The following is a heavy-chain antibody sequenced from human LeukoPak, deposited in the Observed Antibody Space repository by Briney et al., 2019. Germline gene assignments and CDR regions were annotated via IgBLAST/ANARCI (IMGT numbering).Heavy chain of an antibody. CDR3: AVNGVAAYYFDY. Sequence: PGGSLRLSCAASGFTFSSYSMNWVRQAPGKGLEWVSLISSSSSSIFYADSVKGRFTISRDSAKNSLYLQMSSLRGEDTAVYYCAVNGVAAYYFDYWGQGTLVTVSS. CDR2: ISSSSSSI. CDR1: GFTFSSYS. J-gene: IGHJ4*02. D-gene: IGHD2-15*01. V-gene: IGHV3-21*01.